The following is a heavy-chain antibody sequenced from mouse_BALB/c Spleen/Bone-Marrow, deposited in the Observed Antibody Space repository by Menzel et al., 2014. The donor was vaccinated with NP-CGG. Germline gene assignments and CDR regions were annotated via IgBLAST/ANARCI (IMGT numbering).Heavy chain of an antibody. V-gene: IGHV4-1*02. D-gene: IGHD2-4*01. CDR2: INPDSSTI. Sequence: DVKLLESGGGLVQPGGSLKLSCAASGFDFSRYWMSWVRQAPGKGLGWIGEINPDSSTINYTPSLKDKFIISRDNAKNTLYLQMSKVRSEDTALYYCARRDDYDGLFAYWGQGTLVTVSA. CDR3: ARRDDYDGLFAY. CDR1: GFDFSRYW. J-gene: IGHJ3*01.